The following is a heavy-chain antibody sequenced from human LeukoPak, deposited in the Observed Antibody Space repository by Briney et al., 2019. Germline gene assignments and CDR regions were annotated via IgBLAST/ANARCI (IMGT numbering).Heavy chain of an antibody. V-gene: IGHV3-21*01. J-gene: IGHJ3*02. CDR3: ARDSVWEPDDAFDI. CDR2: ISSSSSYI. D-gene: IGHD1-26*01. Sequence: GGSLRLSCAASGFTFSSYIINWVRQAPGKGLEWVSSISSSSSYIYYADSVKGRFTISRDNAKNSLYLQMNSLRAEDTAVYYCARDSVWEPDDAFDIWGQGTMVTVSS. CDR1: GFTFSSYI.